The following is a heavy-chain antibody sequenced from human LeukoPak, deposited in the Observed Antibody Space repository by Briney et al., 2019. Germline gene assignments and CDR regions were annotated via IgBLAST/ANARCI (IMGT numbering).Heavy chain of an antibody. CDR2: ISGSGGST. Sequence: GGTLRLSCAASGFTFSSYAMSWVRQAPGKGLEWVSAISGSGGSTYYADSVKGRFTISRDNSKNTPYLQMNSLRAEDTAVYYCAKDNHNKHNVVDIVATRPSVWGQGTMVTVSS. J-gene: IGHJ3*01. V-gene: IGHV3-23*01. CDR1: GFTFSSYA. CDR3: AKDNHNKHNVVDIVATRPSV. D-gene: IGHD5-12*01.